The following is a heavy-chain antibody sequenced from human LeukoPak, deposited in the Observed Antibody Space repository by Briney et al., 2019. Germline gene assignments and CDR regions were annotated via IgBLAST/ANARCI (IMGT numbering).Heavy chain of an antibody. J-gene: IGHJ3*02. CDR1: GYSFTSYW. CDR3: ARRPGDGYSKDAFDI. CDR2: IYPGDSNT. D-gene: IGHD5-24*01. Sequence: GEALKISCKGSGYSFTSYWIGWVRQMPGKGLECMGIIYPGDSNTRYSPSFKGQVTISVDKSNITPYLQWSSLKASDTAMYYCARRPGDGYSKDAFDIWGQGTMVTVSS. V-gene: IGHV5-51*01.